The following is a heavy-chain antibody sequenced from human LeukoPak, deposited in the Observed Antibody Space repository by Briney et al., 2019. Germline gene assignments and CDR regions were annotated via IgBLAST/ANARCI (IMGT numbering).Heavy chain of an antibody. J-gene: IGHJ4*02. CDR2: IKEDESEK. Sequence: PGGSLRLSCAASGFTFSSYAMSWVRQAPGNGPEWVANIKEDESEKNYVDSVKGRFTISRDSAKNSLYLQMNSLRAEDTAVYYCARVTSGSSYRPFDYWGQGTLVTVSS. V-gene: IGHV3-7*01. CDR3: ARVTSGSSYRPFDY. CDR1: GFTFSSYA. D-gene: IGHD3-10*01.